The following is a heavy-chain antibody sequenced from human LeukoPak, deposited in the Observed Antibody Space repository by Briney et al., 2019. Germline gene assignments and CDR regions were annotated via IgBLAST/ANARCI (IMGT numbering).Heavy chain of an antibody. CDR1: GLTFSSYA. J-gene: IGHJ4*02. V-gene: IGHV3-30-3*01. D-gene: IGHD1-1*01. Sequence: PGGSLRLSCAASGLTFSSYAMHWVRQAPGKGLEWVAVISYDGSNKYYADSVKGRFTISRDNSKNTLYLQMNSLRAEDTAVYYCASGTGAIPYWGQGTLVTVSS. CDR3: ASGTGAIPY. CDR2: ISYDGSNK.